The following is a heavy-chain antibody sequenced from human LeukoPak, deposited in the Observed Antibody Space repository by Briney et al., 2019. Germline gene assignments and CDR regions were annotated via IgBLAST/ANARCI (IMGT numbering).Heavy chain of an antibody. J-gene: IGHJ4*02. Sequence: PGGSLRLSCAASGFTFSSYEMNWVRQAPGKGLEWVSYISSSGSTIYYADSVKGRFTISRDNSKNTLYLQMNSLRAEDTAVYYCASSSGWPVARLWGQGTLVTVSS. CDR2: ISSSGSTI. CDR1: GFTFSSYE. CDR3: ASSSGWPVARL. D-gene: IGHD6-19*01. V-gene: IGHV3-48*03.